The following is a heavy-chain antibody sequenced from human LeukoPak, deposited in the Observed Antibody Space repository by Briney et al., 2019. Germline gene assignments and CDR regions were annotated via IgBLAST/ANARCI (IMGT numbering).Heavy chain of an antibody. CDR1: GCPFSSYA. J-gene: IGHJ4*02. V-gene: IGHV3-23*01. D-gene: IGHD2-15*01. Sequence: GGTLRLSCAASGCPFSSYAMSWVRQAPGKGLEWVSAISGSGGTTYYADSVKGRFTISRDNSKKTLYLQMNSLRAEDTAVYYCAKDRGMFLVGYLDYWGQGTLVTVSS. CDR2: ISGSGGTT. CDR3: AKDRGMFLVGYLDY.